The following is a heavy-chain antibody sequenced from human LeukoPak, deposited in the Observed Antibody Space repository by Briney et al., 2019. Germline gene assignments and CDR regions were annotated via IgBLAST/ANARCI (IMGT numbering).Heavy chain of an antibody. J-gene: IGHJ4*02. D-gene: IGHD5-24*01. Sequence: GGSLRLSCAASGFPFINCPVSWVRQAPGKGLEWVSSIGTTDTYYADSVKGRFTISRDNSKNTLFLQMNSLRADDTAIYFCAHLSDVDLALHWGQGTLVTVSS. V-gene: IGHV3-23*01. CDR1: GFPFINCP. CDR3: AHLSDVDLALH. CDR2: IGTTDT.